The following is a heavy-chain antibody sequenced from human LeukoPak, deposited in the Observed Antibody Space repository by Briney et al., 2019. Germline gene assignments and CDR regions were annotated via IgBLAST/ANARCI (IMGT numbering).Heavy chain of an antibody. CDR2: IGTAGDT. CDR3: ARCAPDFWSGGCYGMDV. CDR1: GFTFSSYD. V-gene: IGHV3-13*01. D-gene: IGHD3-3*01. J-gene: IGHJ6*02. Sequence: GGSLRLSCAASGFTFSSYDMHWVRQATGKGLEWVSAIGTAGDTYYPGSVTGRFTISSENAKNSLYLQMNSLRAGDTAVYYCARCAPDFWSGGCYGMDVWGQGTTVTVSS.